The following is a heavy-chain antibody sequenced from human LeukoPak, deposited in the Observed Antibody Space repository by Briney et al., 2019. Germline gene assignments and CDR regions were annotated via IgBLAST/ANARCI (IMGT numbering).Heavy chain of an antibody. CDR1: GYTFTSYD. V-gene: IGHV1-8*01. Sequence: ASVKVSCKASGYTFTSYDINGVRQATGQGLEWMGWMNPNSGNTGYAQKFQGRVTMTRNTSISTAYMELSSLRSEDTAVYYCARGDDILTGYLLPLYYFDYWGQGTLVTVSS. CDR2: MNPNSGNT. J-gene: IGHJ4*02. CDR3: ARGDDILTGYLLPLYYFDY. D-gene: IGHD3-9*01.